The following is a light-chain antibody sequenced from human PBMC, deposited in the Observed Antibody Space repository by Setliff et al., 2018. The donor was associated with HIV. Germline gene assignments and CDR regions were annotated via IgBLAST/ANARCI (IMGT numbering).Light chain of an antibody. CDR1: TSDVGGYNY. V-gene: IGLV2-14*01. J-gene: IGLJ1*01. Sequence: QSALAQPASVSGSPGQSITISCTGTTSDVGGYNYVSWYQQHPGKAPKLIIYEVKNRPSGVSNRSPGSKSGNTASLTISGLQAEDEADYYCSSYAITNTRPFGTGTKVTV. CDR2: EVK. CDR3: SSYAITNTRP.